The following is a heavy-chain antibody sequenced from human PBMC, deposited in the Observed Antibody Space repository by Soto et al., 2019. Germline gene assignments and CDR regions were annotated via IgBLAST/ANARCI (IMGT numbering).Heavy chain of an antibody. CDR3: AHSPRITVTTLYYFDY. V-gene: IGHV2-5*02. Sequence: QITLKESGPPLVKPTQTLTLTCTFSGFSLSTSGVGVGWIRQPPGKALEWLALIYWDDDKRYSPSLKNRLTITKDTSKNQVVRTMTNMDPVDTATYYCAHSPRITVTTLYYFDYWGQGTLVTVSS. J-gene: IGHJ4*02. D-gene: IGHD4-17*01. CDR1: GFSLSTSGVG. CDR2: IYWDDDK.